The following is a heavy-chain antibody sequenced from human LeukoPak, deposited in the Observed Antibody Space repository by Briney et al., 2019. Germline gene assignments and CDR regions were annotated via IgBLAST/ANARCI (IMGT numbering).Heavy chain of an antibody. CDR3: AKDRGSGWSLYYFDY. CDR2: ISGSGGST. V-gene: IGHV3-23*01. D-gene: IGHD6-19*01. Sequence: GGSLRLSCAASGFTFSSYAMSWVRQAPGKGLEWVSAISGSGGSTYYADSVKGRFTISRDNSKNTLYLQMSSLRAEDTAVYYCAKDRGSGWSLYYFDYWGQGTLVTVSS. J-gene: IGHJ4*02. CDR1: GFTFSSYA.